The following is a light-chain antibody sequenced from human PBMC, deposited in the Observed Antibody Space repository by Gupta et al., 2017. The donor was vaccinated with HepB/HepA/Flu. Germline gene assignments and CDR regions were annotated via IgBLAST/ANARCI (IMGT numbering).Light chain of an antibody. J-gene: IGKJ5*01. V-gene: IGKV3-11*01. Sequence: EIVLTQSPATLSLSPGERATLSCRASQSVSSYLAWYQKKPGQAPRLLIYDASNRATGIPARFSGSGSGTDFTLTISSLEPEDFAVYDCQQRSNWPPITFGQGTRLEIK. CDR3: QQRSNWPPIT. CDR1: QSVSSY. CDR2: DAS.